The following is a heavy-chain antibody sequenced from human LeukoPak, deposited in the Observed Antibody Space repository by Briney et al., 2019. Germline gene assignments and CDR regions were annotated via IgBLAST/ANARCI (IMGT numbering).Heavy chain of an antibody. CDR3: ARGNNSGGGGLEY. CDR2: IYYSGST. V-gene: IGHV4-59*01. Sequence: SETLSLTCTVSGGSISNYYWSWIRQPPGKGLEWIGNIYYSGSTNFNPSLMSRVTISVDTSKNQFSLKLSSATAADTAVYYCARGNNSGGGGLEYWGQGTLVTVSS. CDR1: GGSISNYY. D-gene: IGHD1-1*01. J-gene: IGHJ4*02.